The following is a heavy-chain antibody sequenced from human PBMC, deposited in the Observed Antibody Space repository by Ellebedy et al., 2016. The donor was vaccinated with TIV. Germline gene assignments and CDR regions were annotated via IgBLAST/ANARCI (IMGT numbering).Heavy chain of an antibody. V-gene: IGHV3-30*04. CDR1: GFTFSSYA. J-gene: IGHJ4*02. Sequence: GESLKISCTTSGFTFSSYAMHWVRQAPGKGLEWVAVISYDGSNKYYVDSVRGRFTISRDKSKNTLYMQLNSRREEDTALFHCARGDLSGGMGGNFDYWGQGTLVTVSS. CDR3: ARGDLSGGMGGNFDY. D-gene: IGHD3-10*01. CDR2: ISYDGSNK.